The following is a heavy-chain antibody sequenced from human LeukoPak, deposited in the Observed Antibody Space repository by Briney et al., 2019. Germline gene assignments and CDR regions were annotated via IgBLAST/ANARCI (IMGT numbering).Heavy chain of an antibody. CDR3: ARDARSNYADY. CDR2: IYYSGST. CDR1: GGSISSSSYY. V-gene: IGHV4-39*07. D-gene: IGHD3-10*01. Sequence: SETLSLTCTVSGGSISSSSYYWGWIRQPPGKGLEWIGSIYYSGSTYYNPSLKSRVTISVDTSKNQFSLKLSSVTAADTAVYYCARDARSNYADYWGQGTLVTVSS. J-gene: IGHJ4*02.